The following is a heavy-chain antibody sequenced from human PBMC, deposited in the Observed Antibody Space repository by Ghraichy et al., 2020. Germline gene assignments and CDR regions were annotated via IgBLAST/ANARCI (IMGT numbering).Heavy chain of an antibody. CDR1: GFTFSSYS. D-gene: IGHD1-26*01. Sequence: GGSLRLSCAASGFTFSSYSMNWVRQAPGKGLEWVSSISSSSSYIYYADSVKGRFTISRDNAKNSLYLQMNSLRAEDTAVYYCARVDSLGGATSHDAFDIWGQGTMVTVSS. V-gene: IGHV3-21*01. CDR2: ISSSSSYI. CDR3: ARVDSLGGATSHDAFDI. J-gene: IGHJ3*02.